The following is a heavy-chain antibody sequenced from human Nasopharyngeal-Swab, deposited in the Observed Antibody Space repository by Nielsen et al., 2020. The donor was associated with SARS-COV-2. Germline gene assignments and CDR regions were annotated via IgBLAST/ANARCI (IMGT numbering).Heavy chain of an antibody. D-gene: IGHD3-22*01. Sequence: WVRQAPGQGLEWMGEIIPVVAIVNYAQRFQGRVTITADRSTSTVYMEVSSLRSEDTAVYYCASGAEDYDSSGYYPYFYYWGQGTLVTVSS. J-gene: IGHJ4*02. CDR3: ASGAEDYDSSGYYPYFYY. CDR2: IIPVVAIV. V-gene: IGHV1-69*10.